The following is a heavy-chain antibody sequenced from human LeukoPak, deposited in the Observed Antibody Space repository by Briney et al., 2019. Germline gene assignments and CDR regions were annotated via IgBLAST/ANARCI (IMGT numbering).Heavy chain of an antibody. CDR2: INHSGST. Sequence: NPSETLSFTCAVYGGSFSGYYWSWIRQPPGKGLEWIGEINHSGSTNYNPSLKSRVTISVDTSKNQFSLKLSSVTAADTAVYYCARGRFAYAVRWEYFDYWGQGTLVTVSS. J-gene: IGHJ4*02. CDR3: ARGRFAYAVRWEYFDY. D-gene: IGHD4-23*01. V-gene: IGHV4-34*01. CDR1: GGSFSGYY.